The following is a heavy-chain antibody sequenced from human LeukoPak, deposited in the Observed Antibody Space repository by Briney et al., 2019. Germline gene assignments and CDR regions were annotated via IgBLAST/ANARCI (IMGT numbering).Heavy chain of an antibody. V-gene: IGHV1-3*01. D-gene: IGHD2-2*02. CDR3: ARVGSSYTYFDY. CDR2: INAGNGNT. CDR1: GYTFTSYA. J-gene: IGHJ4*02. Sequence: ASVKVSCKASGYTFTSYAMHWVRQAPGQRLEWMGWINAGNGNTKYSQKFQGRVTITRNTSISTAYMELSSLRSEDTAVYYCARVGSSYTYFDYWGQGTLVTVSS.